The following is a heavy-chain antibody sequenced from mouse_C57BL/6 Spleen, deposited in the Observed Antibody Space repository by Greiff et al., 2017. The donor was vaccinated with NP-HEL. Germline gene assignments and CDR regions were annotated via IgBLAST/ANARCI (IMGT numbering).Heavy chain of an antibody. CDR2: IYPGDGDT. CDR1: GYAFSSSW. D-gene: IGHD2-1*01. J-gene: IGHJ3*01. Sequence: VQLQESGPELVKPGASVKISCKASGYAFSSSWMNWVKQRPGKGLEWIGRIYPGDGDTNYNGKFKGKATLTADKSSSTAYMQRSSLTSEDSAVYFCAIYYGNYAWFAYWGQGTLVTVSA. V-gene: IGHV1-82*01. CDR3: AIYYGNYAWFAY.